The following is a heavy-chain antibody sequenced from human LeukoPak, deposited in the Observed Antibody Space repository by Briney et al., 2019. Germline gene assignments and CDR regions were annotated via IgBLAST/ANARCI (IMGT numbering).Heavy chain of an antibody. V-gene: IGHV3-53*01. CDR1: GFTVSSNY. J-gene: IGHJ3*02. CDR2: IYTGVYT. Sequence: GGSLRLSCAASGFTVSSNYMNWVRQAPGKGLEWVSLIYTGVYTYYADSVKGRFTISRDTSKNTLSLEMNNLRAEDTAVYYCARDEGYGSGRLDIWGQGTMVTVSS. D-gene: IGHD3-10*01. CDR3: ARDEGYGSGRLDI.